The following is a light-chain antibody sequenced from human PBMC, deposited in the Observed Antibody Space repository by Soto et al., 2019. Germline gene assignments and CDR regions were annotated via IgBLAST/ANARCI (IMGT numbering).Light chain of an antibody. CDR1: SSNIGSNY. CDR3: AAWDDSLSGGV. CDR2: RNN. Sequence: QSVLTQPPSASGTPGQRVTISCSGSSSNIGSNYVYWYQQLPGTAPKLLIYRNNQRPSGVPDRFSGSKSGTSASLAISGLRSGDEADYYCAAWDDSLSGGVFGGGTKLT. V-gene: IGLV1-47*01. J-gene: IGLJ3*02.